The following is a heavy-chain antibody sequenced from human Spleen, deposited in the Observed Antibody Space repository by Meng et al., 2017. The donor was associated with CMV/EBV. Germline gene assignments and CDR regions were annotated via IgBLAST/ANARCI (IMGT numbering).Heavy chain of an antibody. CDR1: FSGYS. V-gene: IGHV3-21*01. J-gene: IGHJ4*02. D-gene: IGHD3-10*01. CDR3: ARDMTLVRGVNVTFPYVCDH. Sequence: FSGYSMHWVRQTPGKGLEWLSSISGRSAYKYYADSMRGRFTISRDNAKNSLFLQMDRLRLEDTGVYYCARDMTLVRGVNVTFPYVCDHWGQGTLVTVSS. CDR2: ISGRSAYK.